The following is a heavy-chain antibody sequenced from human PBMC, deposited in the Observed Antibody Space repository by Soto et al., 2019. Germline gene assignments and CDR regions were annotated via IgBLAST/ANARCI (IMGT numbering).Heavy chain of an antibody. Sequence: PGGSLRLSCAASGFTFSSYAMSWVRQAPGKGLEWVSAISGSGGSTYYADSVKGRFTISRDNSKNTLYLQMNSLRAEDTAVYYCAKDDTIFGVVIITSSAYWGQGTLVTVSS. J-gene: IGHJ4*02. D-gene: IGHD3-3*01. CDR3: AKDDTIFGVVIITSSAY. CDR1: GFTFSSYA. V-gene: IGHV3-23*01. CDR2: ISGSGGST.